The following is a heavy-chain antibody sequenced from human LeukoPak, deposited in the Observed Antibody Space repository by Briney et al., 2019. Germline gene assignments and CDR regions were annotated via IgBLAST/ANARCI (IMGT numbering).Heavy chain of an antibody. D-gene: IGHD3-22*01. CDR3: ASGRDTMIVVVIQYYFDY. Sequence: NPSETLSLTCTVSGGSISSSSYYWGWIRQPPGKGLEWIGSIYYSGSTYYNPSLKSRVTISVDTSKNQFSLKLSSVTAADTAVYYCASGRDTMIVVVIQYYFDYWGQGTLVTVSS. V-gene: IGHV4-39*07. CDR1: GGSISSSSYY. J-gene: IGHJ4*02. CDR2: IYYSGST.